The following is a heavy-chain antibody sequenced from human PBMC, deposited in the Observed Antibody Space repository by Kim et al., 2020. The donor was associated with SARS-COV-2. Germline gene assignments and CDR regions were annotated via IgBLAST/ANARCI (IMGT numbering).Heavy chain of an antibody. CDR3: ARNPHLVGATNGLGWYFDL. CDR2: IYYSGST. D-gene: IGHD1-26*01. J-gene: IGHJ2*01. V-gene: IGHV4-59*08. CDR1: GGSISSYY. Sequence: SETLSLTCTVSGGSISSYYWSWIRQPPGKGLEWIGYIYYSGSTNYNPSLKSRVTISVDTSKNQFSLKLSSVTAADTAVYYCARNPHLVGATNGLGWYFDLWGRGTLVTVSS.